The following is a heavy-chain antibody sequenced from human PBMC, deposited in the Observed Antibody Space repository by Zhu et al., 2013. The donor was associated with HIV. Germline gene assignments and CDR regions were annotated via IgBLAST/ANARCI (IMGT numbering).Heavy chain of an antibody. D-gene: IGHD3-10*01. CDR3: ARGYGGGTYYNILGSGFFHDY. CDR1: GYIFTSFG. V-gene: IGHV1-18*01. CDR2: ISGYNAKT. J-gene: IGHJ4*02. Sequence: QVQLVQSGPEVKKPGASVKVSCKASGYIFTSFGISWVRQAPGQGLEWMGWISGYNAKTNYAPDFKARVTMTRDTSINTVYLELGKLTTDDTAVYYCARGYGGGTYYNILGSGFFHDYWGQGTLVTVSS.